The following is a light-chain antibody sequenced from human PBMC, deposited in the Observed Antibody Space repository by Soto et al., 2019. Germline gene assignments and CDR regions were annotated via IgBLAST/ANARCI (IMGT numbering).Light chain of an antibody. J-gene: IGLJ2*01. Sequence: QAVLTQPHSVSGAPGQRVTISCTWSSSNIGAGYDVHWYQQLPGTAPKLLIYGNTDRRSGVPDRFSGSKSGTSASLAITGLQAEDEADYYCQSYDRSLSGSVFGGGTKVTVL. CDR3: QSYDRSLSGSV. CDR2: GNT. CDR1: SSNIGAGYD. V-gene: IGLV1-40*01.